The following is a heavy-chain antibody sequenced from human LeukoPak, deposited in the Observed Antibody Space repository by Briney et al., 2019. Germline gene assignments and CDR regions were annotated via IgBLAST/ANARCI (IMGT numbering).Heavy chain of an antibody. CDR1: GFTFRNYC. CDR2: IKQDESEK. D-gene: IGHD3-22*01. V-gene: IGHV3-7*01. Sequence: GGSLRLSCAASGFTFRNYCMTWVRQVPGKGLEWVASIKQDESEKYFLDSVKGRFTISRDNSENSLYLQMNSLRAEDTAVYYCARVYYQDSGTSYRHLDYWGQGTLVTVSS. CDR3: ARVYYQDSGTSYRHLDY. J-gene: IGHJ4*02.